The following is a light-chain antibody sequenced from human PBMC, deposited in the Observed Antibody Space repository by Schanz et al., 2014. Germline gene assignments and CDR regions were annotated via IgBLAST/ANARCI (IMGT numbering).Light chain of an antibody. V-gene: IGKV3-11*01. CDR3: QQRSNWPKFT. J-gene: IGKJ3*01. CDR2: RTS. CDR1: QSVTTN. Sequence: EIVLTQSPAIVSVSPGERATLSCRASQSVTTNLAWYQHKPGQAPRLLIYRTSNRATGIPARFSGSGSGTDFTLTITSLDPEDFAVYYCQQRSNWPKFTFGPGTKVDIK.